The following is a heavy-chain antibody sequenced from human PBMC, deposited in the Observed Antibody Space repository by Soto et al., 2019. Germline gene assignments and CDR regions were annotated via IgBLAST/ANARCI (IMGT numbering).Heavy chain of an antibody. CDR2: IYYSGIT. CDR1: GGSIHNYY. D-gene: IGHD2-8*01. J-gene: IGHJ4*02. CDR3: ERGCMGSHDY. V-gene: IGHV4-59*01. Sequence: QVQLQESGPGLVKPSETLSLTCTVTGGSIHNYYWSWSRQPPGKGLEWIGYIYYSGITNYNPSLRIRFAMPLDPPKNPFSLKLNYGTTSDTAVYHCERGCMGSHDYWGRGARVTVSS.